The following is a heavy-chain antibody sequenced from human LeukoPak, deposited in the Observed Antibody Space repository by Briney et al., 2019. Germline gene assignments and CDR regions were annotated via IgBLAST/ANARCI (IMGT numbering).Heavy chain of an antibody. Sequence: GASVKVSCKASGYTFSNSGISWVRQAPGQGLEWMGWISTYSGTTNYAHNLQGRVTITRNTSISTAYMELSSLRSEDTAVYYCARVGYGGNSYYYYYYMDVWGKGTTVTVSS. J-gene: IGHJ6*03. CDR2: ISTYSGTT. V-gene: IGHV1-18*01. CDR1: GYTFSNSG. CDR3: ARVGYGGNSYYYYYYMDV. D-gene: IGHD4-23*01.